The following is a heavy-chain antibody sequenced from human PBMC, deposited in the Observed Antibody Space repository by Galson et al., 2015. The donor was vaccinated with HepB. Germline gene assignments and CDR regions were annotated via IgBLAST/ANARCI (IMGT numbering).Heavy chain of an antibody. V-gene: IGHV3-30*18. CDR1: GFTFSSYG. CDR2: ISYDGSNK. J-gene: IGHJ6*02. CDR3: AKPPIRYGDYPRGYYYYGMDV. D-gene: IGHD4-17*01. Sequence: SLRLSCAASGFTFSSYGMHWVRQAPGKGLEWVAVISYDGSNKYYADSVKGRFTISRDNSKNTLYLQMNSLRAEDTAVYYCAKPPIRYGDYPRGYYYYGMDVWGQGTTVTVSS.